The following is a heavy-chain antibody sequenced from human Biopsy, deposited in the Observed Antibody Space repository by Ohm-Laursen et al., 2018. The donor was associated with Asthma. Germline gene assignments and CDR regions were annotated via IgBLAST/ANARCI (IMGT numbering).Heavy chain of an antibody. V-gene: IGHV3-7*01. CDR1: GFTFGNFW. J-gene: IGHJ1*01. CDR2: IKHDGSEK. CDR3: ARTFHFWSPYHAEHYQL. Sequence: SLRLSCAASGFTFGNFWMGWGRQTPGKGLEWVANIKHDGSEKNHVDSLKGRFTISRDNAKNLLFLQMNSLRAEDTAVYYCARTFHFWSPYHAEHYQLWGQGTLVTVSS. D-gene: IGHD3-3*01.